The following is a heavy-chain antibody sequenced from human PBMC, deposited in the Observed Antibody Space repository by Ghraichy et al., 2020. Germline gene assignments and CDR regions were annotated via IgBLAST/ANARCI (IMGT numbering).Heavy chain of an antibody. D-gene: IGHD3-3*01. J-gene: IGHJ5*02. CDR1: GGSFSGYY. Sequence: SETLSLTCAVYGGSFSGYYWSWIRQPPGKGLEWIGEINHSGSTNYNPSLKSRVTISVDTSKNQFSLKLSSVTAADTAVYYCARGSHYDFWSGYYLNWFDPWGQGTLVTVSS. CDR3: ARGSHYDFWSGYYLNWFDP. CDR2: INHSGST. V-gene: IGHV4-34*01.